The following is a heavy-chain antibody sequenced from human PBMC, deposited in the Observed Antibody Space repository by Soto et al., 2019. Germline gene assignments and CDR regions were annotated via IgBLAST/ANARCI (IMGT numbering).Heavy chain of an antibody. J-gene: IGHJ6*03. CDR2: ISAFNGNT. D-gene: IGHD6-19*01. Sequence: ASVKVSCKASGYSFTNYGVTWVRQAPGQGLEWMGWISAFNGNTHYAQNLQGRVTMTTDASTSTAYMELRSQRSDDTAVYYCARDRGVAPPVAGNTHYYYYMDVWGKGTTVTVSS. CDR1: GYSFTNYG. CDR3: ARDRGVAPPVAGNTHYYYYMDV. V-gene: IGHV1-18*01.